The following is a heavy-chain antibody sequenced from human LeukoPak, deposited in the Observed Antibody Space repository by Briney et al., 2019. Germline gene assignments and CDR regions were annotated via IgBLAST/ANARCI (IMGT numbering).Heavy chain of an antibody. CDR3: SWRLEC. CDR1: GFTSSSNS. D-gene: IGHD3-3*01. V-gene: IGHV3-7*01. Sequence: GGPMRLSCAASGFTSSSNSMHWLRQAPAKELEWVANINEDGSEKLYVDSVKGRFSISRDNAENSLYLQMNSLRVEDTAIYYCSWRLECWGQGTLVTVSS. J-gene: IGHJ4*02. CDR2: INEDGSEK.